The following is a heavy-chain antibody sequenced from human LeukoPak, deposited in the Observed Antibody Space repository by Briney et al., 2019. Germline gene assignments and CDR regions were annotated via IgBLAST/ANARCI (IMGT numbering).Heavy chain of an antibody. CDR3: ARGPPQYIVVVPAAIWFDP. V-gene: IGHV3-48*03. CDR1: GFTFSSYE. D-gene: IGHD2-2*01. J-gene: IGHJ5*02. CDR2: ISSSGSTI. Sequence: GGSLRLSCAASGFTFSSYEMNWVRQAPGKGLEWVSYISSSGSTIYYADSVKGRFTISRDNAKNSLYLQMNSLRAEDTAVYYCARGPPQYIVVVPAAIWFDPWGQGTLVTVSS.